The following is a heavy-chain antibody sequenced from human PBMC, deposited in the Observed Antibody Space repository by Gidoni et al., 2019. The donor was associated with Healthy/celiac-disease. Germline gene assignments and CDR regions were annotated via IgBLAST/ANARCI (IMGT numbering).Heavy chain of an antibody. CDR1: GLTLRRDS. V-gene: IGHV3-48*01. CDR3: AREIMEYSSGWYFAY. D-gene: IGHD6-19*01. Sequence: EVQLVESGGGLVQPGGSLRLSCAASGLTLRRDSMNGVRQAPGKGLEWVSYISSSSSTIYYADSVKGRFTISRDNAKNSLYLQMNILRSEDTAVYYCAREIMEYSSGWYFAYWGQGTLVTVSS. CDR2: ISSSSSTI. J-gene: IGHJ4*02.